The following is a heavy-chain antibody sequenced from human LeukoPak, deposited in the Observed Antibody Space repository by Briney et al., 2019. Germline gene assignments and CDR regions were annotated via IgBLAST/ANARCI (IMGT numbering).Heavy chain of an antibody. CDR2: IYTSGST. D-gene: IGHD3-3*01. CDR1: GGSISSYY. Sequence: PSETLSLTCTVSGGSISSYYWSWIRQPAGKGLEWIGRIYTSGSTNYNPSLKSRVTISVDTSKNQFSLKLSSVTAADTAVYYCARGRAIFGVALYYYYYMDVWGKGTTVTVSS. CDR3: ARGRAIFGVALYYYYYMDV. V-gene: IGHV4-4*07. J-gene: IGHJ6*03.